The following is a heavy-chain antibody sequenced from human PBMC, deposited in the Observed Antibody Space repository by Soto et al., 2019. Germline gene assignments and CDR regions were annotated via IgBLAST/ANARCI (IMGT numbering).Heavy chain of an antibody. CDR3: ARLKEGTTSLLWFGELSRNHYYYYYGMDV. Sequence: GESLKISCMGSGYKVSTWHNFTSYWIAWVRQMPGEGLEWMGIIYPGDSDTRYSPSFQGQVTISADKSINSVYLQWSSLKASDTAMYYCARLKEGTTSLLWFGELSRNHYYYYYGMDVWGQGTTVTVSS. CDR2: IYPGDSDT. CDR1: GYKVSTWHNFTSYW. V-gene: IGHV5-51*01. D-gene: IGHD3-10*01. J-gene: IGHJ6*02.